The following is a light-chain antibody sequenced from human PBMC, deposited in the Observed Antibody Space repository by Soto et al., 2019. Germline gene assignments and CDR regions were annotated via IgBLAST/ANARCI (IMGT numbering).Light chain of an antibody. CDR3: QQYGSSPWT. CDR1: QSVSSSY. V-gene: IGKV3-20*01. CDR2: GAS. Sequence: EIVLTQSPGTLSFSPGERATLSCRARQSVSSSYLAWYQQKPGQAPRPLIYGASSRAIGIPDRFSGSGSGTDFTLTISRLEPEDFAVYYCQQYGSSPWTFGQGTKVDIK. J-gene: IGKJ1*01.